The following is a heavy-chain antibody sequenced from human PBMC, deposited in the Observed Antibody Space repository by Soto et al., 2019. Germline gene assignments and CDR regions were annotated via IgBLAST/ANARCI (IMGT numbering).Heavy chain of an antibody. V-gene: IGHV4-39*01. Sequence: SETLSLTCTVSGGSISSSSYYWGWIRQPPGKGLEWIGSIYYSGSTYYNPSLKSRVTISVDASKNQFSLKLSSVTAADTAVYYCARPIIAAADNWFDPWGQGTLVTVSS. CDR1: GGSISSSSYY. CDR3: ARPIIAAADNWFDP. J-gene: IGHJ5*02. D-gene: IGHD6-13*01. CDR2: IYYSGST.